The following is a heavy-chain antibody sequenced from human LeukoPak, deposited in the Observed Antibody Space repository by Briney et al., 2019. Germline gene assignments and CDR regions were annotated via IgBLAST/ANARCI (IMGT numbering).Heavy chain of an antibody. CDR2: IYYSGST. D-gene: IGHD6-13*01. J-gene: IGHJ3*02. CDR3: ARASIAAAGSAFDI. CDR1: GGSISSYY. V-gene: IGHV4-59*12. Sequence: SETLSLTGTVSGGSISSYYWSWIRQPPGKGLEWIGYIYYSGSTYYNPSLKSRVTISVDTSKNQFSLKLSSVTAADTAVCYCARASIAAAGSAFDIWGQGTMVTVSS.